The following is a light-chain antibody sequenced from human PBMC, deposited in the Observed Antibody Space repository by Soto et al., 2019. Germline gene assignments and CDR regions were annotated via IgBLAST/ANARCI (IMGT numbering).Light chain of an antibody. V-gene: IGKV3-20*01. CDR3: QQDGSSPRT. CDR1: QSVSSSY. CDR2: GAS. Sequence: EIVLTQSPGTLSLSPGERATLSCRASQSVSSSYLAWYQQKPGQAPRLLIDGASSRATGIQDRFSGSGSGTDFTLGISTLEPEDFAVYYCQQDGSSPRTFGQGTKVEIK. J-gene: IGKJ1*01.